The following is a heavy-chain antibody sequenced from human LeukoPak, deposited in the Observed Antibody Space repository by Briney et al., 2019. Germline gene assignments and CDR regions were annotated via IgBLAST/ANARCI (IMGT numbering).Heavy chain of an antibody. Sequence: GGSLRLSCAASGFIFSSYSMNWVRQAPGKGLEWVSYISSSSSTIYYADSVKGQFTISRDNAKNSLYLQMNSLRAEDTAVYYCASLKGYCSSTSCYTYNWFDPWGQGTLVTVSS. D-gene: IGHD2-2*02. V-gene: IGHV3-48*01. CDR2: ISSSSSTI. J-gene: IGHJ5*02. CDR1: GFIFSSYS. CDR3: ASLKGYCSSTSCYTYNWFDP.